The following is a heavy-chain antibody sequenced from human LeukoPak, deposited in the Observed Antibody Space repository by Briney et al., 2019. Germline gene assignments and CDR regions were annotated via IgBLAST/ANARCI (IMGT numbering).Heavy chain of an antibody. V-gene: IGHV1-8*01. Sequence: GESLKISCKGSGYTFTSYDINWVRQATGQGLEWMGWMSPNSGNTGYAQKFQGRVTMTRNTSISTAYMELSSLRSEDTAVYYCASIGYYYDSSGYYPAQWGQGTLVTVSS. CDR1: GYTFTSYD. J-gene: IGHJ4*02. CDR3: ASIGYYYDSSGYYPAQ. D-gene: IGHD3-22*01. CDR2: MSPNSGNT.